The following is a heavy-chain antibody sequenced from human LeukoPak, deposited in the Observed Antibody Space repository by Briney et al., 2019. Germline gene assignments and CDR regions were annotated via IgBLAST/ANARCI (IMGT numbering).Heavy chain of an antibody. V-gene: IGHV3-23*01. CDR1: GFTFSSYA. Sequence: GGSLRLSCAAPGFTFSSYAMSWVRQAPGKGLEWVSAISGSGGSTYYADSVKGRFTISRDNSKNTLYLQMNSLRAEDTAVHYCAKDSSSSSGYYYYYMDVWGKGTTVTVSS. D-gene: IGHD6-6*01. CDR2: ISGSGGST. J-gene: IGHJ6*03. CDR3: AKDSSSSSGYYYYYMDV.